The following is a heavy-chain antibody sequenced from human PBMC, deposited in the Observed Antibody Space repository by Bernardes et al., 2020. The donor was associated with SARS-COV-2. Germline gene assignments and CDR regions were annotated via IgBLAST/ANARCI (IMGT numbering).Heavy chain of an antibody. Sequence: AGSLRLSCACSGSTFTSYNMLWVRHAPGMGLVWLSYIRGTGNHISYADSVKGRFTVSRDNDKNSVYLQMNSLRDEDTAVYYCARGKWVTTLTTEYCDLWGRGTLVSVSS. CDR2: IRGTGNHI. D-gene: IGHD4-17*01. CDR1: GSTFTSYN. CDR3: ARGKWVTTLTTEYCDL. J-gene: IGHJ2*01. V-gene: IGHV3-48*02.